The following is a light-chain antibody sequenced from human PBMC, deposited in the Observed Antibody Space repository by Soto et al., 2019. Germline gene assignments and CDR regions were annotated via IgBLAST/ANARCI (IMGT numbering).Light chain of an antibody. V-gene: IGLV2-11*01. CDR2: DIT. CDR1: SSDVGRFEY. Sequence: QSVLTQPRSVSGSPGQSVTISCTGTSSDVGRFEYVSWYQQHPGEAPKVVVYDITKRPSGVPDRFSGPKSGNTASLTISGLQAEDEADYYCCSYAGIYSYVFGTGTKV. J-gene: IGLJ1*01. CDR3: CSYAGIYSYV.